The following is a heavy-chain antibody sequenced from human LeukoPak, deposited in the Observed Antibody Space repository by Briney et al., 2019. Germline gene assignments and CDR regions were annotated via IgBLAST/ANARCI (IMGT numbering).Heavy chain of an antibody. D-gene: IGHD6-19*01. V-gene: IGHV1-18*01. CDR3: AREAMTGTRWFGP. J-gene: IGHJ5*02. CDR2: ISADNGNT. CDR1: GYTFTNYG. Sequence: ASVKVSCKASGYTFTNYGISWVRQAPGQGLEWMGWISADNGNTNYAQKFQGRVTMTIDTSTRTAYMELRSLRSDDTAVYHCAREAMTGTRWFGPWGQGTLVTVSS.